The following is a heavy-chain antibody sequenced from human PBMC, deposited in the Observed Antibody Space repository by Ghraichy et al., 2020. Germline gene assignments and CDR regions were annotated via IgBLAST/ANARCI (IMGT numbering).Heavy chain of an antibody. D-gene: IGHD3-10*01. CDR1: GGSISSYY. J-gene: IGHJ3*02. CDR3: ARDLPTAYYYGSGSAFDI. Sequence: SETLPLTCTVSGGSISSYYWSWIRQPPGEGLEWIGYVFYTGSTNYNPSLKSRVTISLDTSKNQFSLKLSSVTAADTAVYYCARDLPTAYYYGSGSAFDIWGQGTMVTVSS. V-gene: IGHV4-59*01. CDR2: VFYTGST.